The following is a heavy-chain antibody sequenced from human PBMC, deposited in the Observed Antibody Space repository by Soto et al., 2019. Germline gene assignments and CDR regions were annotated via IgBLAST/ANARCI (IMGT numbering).Heavy chain of an antibody. Sequence: SETLSLTCTVSGGSISSSIYYWGWIRQPPGKGLEWIGSIDYSGNTYFNPSLKSRVTISADTSKNQFSLKLSSGTAADTAVYYCARHLYSSGGYWGQGTLVTVSS. V-gene: IGHV4-39*01. CDR2: IDYSGNT. CDR3: ARHLYSSGGY. D-gene: IGHD6-19*01. J-gene: IGHJ4*02. CDR1: GGSISSSIYY.